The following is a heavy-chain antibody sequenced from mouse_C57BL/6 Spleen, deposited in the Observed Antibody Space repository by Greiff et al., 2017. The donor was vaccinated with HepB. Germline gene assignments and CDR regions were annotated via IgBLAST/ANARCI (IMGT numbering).Heavy chain of an antibody. V-gene: IGHV14-4*01. D-gene: IGHD2-12*01. CDR1: GFNIKDDY. J-gene: IGHJ2*01. CDR2: IDPENGDT. Sequence: EVQLQQSGAELVRPGASVKLSCTASGFNIKDDYMHWVKQRPEQGLEWIGWIDPENGDTEYASKFQGKATITADTSSNTAYLQLSSLTSEDTAVYYCTTADYSHYFDYWGQGTTLTVSS. CDR3: TTADYSHYFDY.